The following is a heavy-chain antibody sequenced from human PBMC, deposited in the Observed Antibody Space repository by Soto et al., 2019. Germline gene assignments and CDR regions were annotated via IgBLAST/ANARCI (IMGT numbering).Heavy chain of an antibody. J-gene: IGHJ6*02. CDR3: ASGHRVILRYYYGLDV. CDR2: IYYDDGST. Sequence: EVQLVETGGGLIQPGGSLRLSCAVSGFTVSTNYMSWVRQAPGKGLEWVAVIYYDDGSTYYADSVKGRFSSSRDSPRNTLYLQMISLRAEDPAVYYCASGHRVILRYYYGLDVWGQGTTVTVSS. CDR1: GFTVSTNY. V-gene: IGHV3-53*02. D-gene: IGHD3-16*01.